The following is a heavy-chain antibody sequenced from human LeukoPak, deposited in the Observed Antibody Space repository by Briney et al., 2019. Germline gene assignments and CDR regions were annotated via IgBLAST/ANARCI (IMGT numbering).Heavy chain of an antibody. J-gene: IGHJ4*02. CDR1: GFNFSSYG. CDR3: ARDSLPMAVTGPFDH. Sequence: GGSLRLSCAASGFNFSSYGMHWVRQAPGKGLEWVTSIWFDGSNIHYADSVKGRVIISRDNSKSALYLQMNSLRAEDTAIYYCARDSLPMAVTGPFDHWGQGALFTVSS. D-gene: IGHD6-19*01. V-gene: IGHV3-33*01. CDR2: IWFDGSNI.